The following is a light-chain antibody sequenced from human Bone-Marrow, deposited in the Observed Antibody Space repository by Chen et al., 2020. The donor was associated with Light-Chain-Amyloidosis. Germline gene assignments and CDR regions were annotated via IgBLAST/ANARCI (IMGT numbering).Light chain of an antibody. Sequence: SYVLTQPPPVSVAPGQTARITCGGDNIGRKSVHWYQQKSGQAPVLVVQDDSDRPSGIPERFSGSNSGNTATLTISRVEAGDEADYYCQVWDVNSAHVVFGGGTKLTVL. J-gene: IGLJ2*01. V-gene: IGLV3-21*02. CDR3: QVWDVNSAHVV. CDR1: NIGRKS. CDR2: DDS.